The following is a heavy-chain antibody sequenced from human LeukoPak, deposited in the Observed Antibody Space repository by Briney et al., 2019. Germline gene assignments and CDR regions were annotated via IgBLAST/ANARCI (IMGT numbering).Heavy chain of an antibody. Sequence: SETLSLTCTASGGSISSYYWSWIRQPPGKGLEWIGSIYSSGSTYYNPSLRSRVTISVDTSKNQFSLKLSSVTAADTAVYYCARSGSGYLRYYFDYWGQGTLVTVSS. J-gene: IGHJ4*02. CDR1: GGSISSYY. CDR3: ARSGSGYLRYYFDY. V-gene: IGHV4-59*12. D-gene: IGHD5-12*01. CDR2: IYSSGST.